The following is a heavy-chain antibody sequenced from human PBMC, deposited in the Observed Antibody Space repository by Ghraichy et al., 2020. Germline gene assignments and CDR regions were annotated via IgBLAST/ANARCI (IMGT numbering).Heavy chain of an antibody. J-gene: IGHJ4*02. CDR2: ISYIGST. Sequence: SETLSLTCTVSGGSISSGAYYWSWIRQHPGKGLEWIGFISYIGSTYYNPSLKSRLTLSVDTSENQFSLKLTSVTAADTAVYYCARVQGAPFYYDSSGYYYVDYWGQGTLVTVSS. CDR3: ARVQGAPFYYDSSGYYYVDY. CDR1: GGSISSGAYY. V-gene: IGHV4-31*03. D-gene: IGHD3-22*01.